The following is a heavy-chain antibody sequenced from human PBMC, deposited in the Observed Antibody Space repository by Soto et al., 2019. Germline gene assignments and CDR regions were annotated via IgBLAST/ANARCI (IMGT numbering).Heavy chain of an antibody. CDR1: GGSISSGDYY. CDR2: IYYGGST. V-gene: IGHV4-30-4*01. Sequence: SETLSLTCTVSGGSISSGDYYWSWIRQPPGKGLEWIGYIYYGGSTYYNPSLKSRVTISVDTSKSQFSLKLSSVTAADTAVYYCARVQGPAAPYYFDYWGQGTLVTVSS. CDR3: ARVQGPAAPYYFDY. J-gene: IGHJ4*02. D-gene: IGHD6-13*01.